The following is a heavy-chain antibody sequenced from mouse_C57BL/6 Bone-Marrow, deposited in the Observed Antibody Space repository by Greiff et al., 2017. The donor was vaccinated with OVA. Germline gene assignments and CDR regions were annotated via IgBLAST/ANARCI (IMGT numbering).Heavy chain of an antibody. D-gene: IGHD6-2*01. CDR1: GFSFNTYA. CDR2: IRSKSNNYAT. V-gene: IGHV10-1*01. Sequence: EVHLVESGGGLVQPKGSLKLSCAASGFSFNTYAMNWVRQAPGKGLEWVARIRSKSNNYATYYADSVKDRFTISRADSESMLYLEMNNLRTEETAMYYCVRRASLYAMDYWGQGTSVTVSS. CDR3: VRRASLYAMDY. J-gene: IGHJ4*01.